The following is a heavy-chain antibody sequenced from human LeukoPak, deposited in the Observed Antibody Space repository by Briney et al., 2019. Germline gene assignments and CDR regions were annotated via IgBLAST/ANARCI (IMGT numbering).Heavy chain of an antibody. J-gene: IGHJ4*02. V-gene: IGHV4-34*01. Sequence: SETLSLTCAVYGGSFSGYYWSWIRQPPGKGLEWIGEINHSGSTNYNPPLKSRVTISVDTSKNQFSLKLSSVTAADTAVYYCLCRMYSSSWTTDYWGQGTLVTVSS. CDR1: GGSFSGYY. CDR3: LCRMYSSSWTTDY. D-gene: IGHD6-13*01. CDR2: INHSGST.